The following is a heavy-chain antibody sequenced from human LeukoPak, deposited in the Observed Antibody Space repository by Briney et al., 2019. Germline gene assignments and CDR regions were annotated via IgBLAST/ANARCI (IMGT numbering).Heavy chain of an antibody. V-gene: IGHV6-1*01. Sequence: SQTLSLTCAISGDSVSSNSDTWAWIRQSPSRGLEWLGRTYYRSKWFTDYAVSVKSRITINPDPSKNQFSLQLNSVTSEDTAVYCCVRGVPPGRSGDYWGQGTLVTVSA. CDR1: GDSVSSNSDT. CDR2: TYYRSKWFT. J-gene: IGHJ4*02. D-gene: IGHD2-2*01. CDR3: VRGVPPGRSGDY.